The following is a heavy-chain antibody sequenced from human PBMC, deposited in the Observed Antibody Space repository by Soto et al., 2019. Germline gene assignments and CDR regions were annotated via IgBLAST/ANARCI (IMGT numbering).Heavy chain of an antibody. CDR3: AGPGAESWTSSWAAYGMDV. D-gene: IGHD6-13*01. CDR1: GYSFTNYW. V-gene: IGHV5-10-1*01. J-gene: IGHJ6*02. Sequence: GESLKISCKGSGYSFTNYWVSWVRQMPGKGLEWMGRIDPSDSYTIYSPSFQGHVAISVDKSISTAYLQWSSLKASDTAMYYCAGPGAESWTSSWAAYGMDVWGQGTTVTVSS. CDR2: IDPSDSYT.